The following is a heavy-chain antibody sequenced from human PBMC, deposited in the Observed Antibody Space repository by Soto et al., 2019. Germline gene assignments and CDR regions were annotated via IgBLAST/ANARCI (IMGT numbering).Heavy chain of an antibody. CDR3: AKALGDNKEYCSSTSCYYYYYYGMDV. D-gene: IGHD2-2*01. V-gene: IGHV3-23*01. J-gene: IGHJ6*02. CDR1: GFTFSSYA. Sequence: AGGSLRLSCAASGFTFSSYAMSWVRQAPGKGLEWVSAISGSGGSTYYADSVKGRFTISRDNSKNTLYLQMNSLRAEDTAVYYCAKALGDNKEYCSSTSCYYYYYYGMDVWGQGTTVTVSS. CDR2: ISGSGGST.